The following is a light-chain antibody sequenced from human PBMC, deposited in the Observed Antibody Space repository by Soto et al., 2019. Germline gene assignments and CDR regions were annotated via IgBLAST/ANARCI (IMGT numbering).Light chain of an antibody. V-gene: IGLV1-40*01. J-gene: IGLJ2*01. CDR2: ANT. CDR1: NSNIGAGSG. Sequence: QLVLTQPPSVTGAPGQRVTISCTGNNSNIGAGSGVNWYQRFPDKAPKLLIYANTHRPSGVPDRFSGSTSATSASLAITGLQTEDEADYYCQSFDSSLTGLIFGGGTKPPS. CDR3: QSFDSSLTGLI.